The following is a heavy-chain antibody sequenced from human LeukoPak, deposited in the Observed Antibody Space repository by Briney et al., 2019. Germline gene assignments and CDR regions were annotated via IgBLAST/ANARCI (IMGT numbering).Heavy chain of an antibody. CDR2: IYYTGST. CDR3: ARVYQSAEYYFDY. CDR1: GGSIDSYY. V-gene: IGHV4-59*01. D-gene: IGHD2-2*01. Sequence: SETLSLTCTVSGGSIDSYYWSWIRQPPGKGLEWIGYIYYTGSTEYHPSLKSRVTISLDTSKNQFSLKLTSVTAADTAVYYGARVYQSAEYYFDYWGQGNLVSVSS. J-gene: IGHJ4*02.